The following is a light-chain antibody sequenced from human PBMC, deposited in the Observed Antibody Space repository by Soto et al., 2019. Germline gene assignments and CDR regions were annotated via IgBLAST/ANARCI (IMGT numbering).Light chain of an antibody. V-gene: IGLV2-23*01. CDR2: EAY. CDR3: CSNAVGSTYV. J-gene: IGLJ1*01. CDR1: STDVGSHKL. Sequence: QSALTQPASVSGSPGQSITISCTGTSTDVGSHKLVSWYQQYPGNAPKLIIFEAYKRPSGVSNPFSVSKSGSTASLTISGLQAEDEADYYCCSNAVGSTYVFGTGTKVTV.